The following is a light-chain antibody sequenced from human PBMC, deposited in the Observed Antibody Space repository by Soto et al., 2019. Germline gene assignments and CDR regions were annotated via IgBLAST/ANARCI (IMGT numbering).Light chain of an antibody. CDR3: QQYGSSPLT. CDR1: QRVSSSY. Sequence: EIVLTQSPGTRSWSPGERAALSCRASQRVSSSYLAWYQQKPGQAPRLLIYGASSRATGIPDRFSGSGSGTDFTLTISRLEPEDFAVYYCQQYGSSPLTFGGGTTVEIK. CDR2: GAS. V-gene: IGKV3-20*01. J-gene: IGKJ4*01.